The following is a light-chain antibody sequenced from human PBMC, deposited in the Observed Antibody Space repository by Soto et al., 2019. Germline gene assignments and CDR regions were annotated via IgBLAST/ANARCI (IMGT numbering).Light chain of an antibody. CDR1: QSVSSSY. CDR3: QQRSNWPPVT. CDR2: GAS. Sequence: EIVLTQSPGTLSLSQGERAILSCRASQSVSSSYLAWYQQKPGQAPRLLIYGASSRATGIPDRFRGSGSGTDFTLTISSLEPEDFAVYYCQQRSNWPPVTFGGGTKVDIK. J-gene: IGKJ4*01. V-gene: IGKV3D-20*02.